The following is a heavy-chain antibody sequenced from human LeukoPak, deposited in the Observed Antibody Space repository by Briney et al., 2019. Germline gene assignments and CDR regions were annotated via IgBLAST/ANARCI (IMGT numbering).Heavy chain of an antibody. J-gene: IGHJ4*02. CDR3: VKTTTGYSSGRYPGWPADS. CDR1: GFTFNTYA. CDR2: IFGSGGSA. Sequence: GGSLRLSCAASGFTFNTYAMYWVRQAPGKGLEWVSGIFGSGGSAHYADSVKGRFTISRDNSKNTVYLQMNSLRAEDAAVYYCVKTTTGYSSGRYPGWPADSWGQGALVTVSS. V-gene: IGHV3-23*01. D-gene: IGHD6-19*01.